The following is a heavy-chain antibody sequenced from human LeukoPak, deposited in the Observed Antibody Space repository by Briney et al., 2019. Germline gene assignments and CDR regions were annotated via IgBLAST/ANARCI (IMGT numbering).Heavy chain of an antibody. V-gene: IGHV1-46*01. D-gene: IGHD6-13*01. CDR1: GYTFTSYY. CDR3: ARSNIAAAGTFARIYYYYYGMDV. CDR2: INPSGGST. J-gene: IGHJ6*02. Sequence: GASVKVSCKASGYTFTSYYMHWVRQAPGQGLEWMGIINPSGGSTSYAQKFQGRVTMTRDTSTSTVYMELSSLRSEDTAVYYCARSNIAAAGTFARIYYYYYGMDVWGQGTTVTVSS.